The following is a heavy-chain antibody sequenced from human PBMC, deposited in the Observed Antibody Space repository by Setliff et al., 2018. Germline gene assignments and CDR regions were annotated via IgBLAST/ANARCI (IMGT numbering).Heavy chain of an antibody. CDR2: VSGKGGST. CDR1: GFTLSTYT. J-gene: IGHJ6*04. CDR3: ARDWSGYDPTGYMDV. V-gene: IGHV3-64*02. Sequence: GGSLRLSCAASGFTLSTYTLYWFRQAPGKGLEFVSAVSGKGGSTHYADSVKGRFTISRDTSKNTLNLQMASLRAEDTAVYFCARDWSGYDPTGYMDVWGKGTTVTVSS. D-gene: IGHD5-12*01.